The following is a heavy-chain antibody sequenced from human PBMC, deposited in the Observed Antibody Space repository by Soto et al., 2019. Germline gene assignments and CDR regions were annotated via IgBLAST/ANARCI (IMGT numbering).Heavy chain of an antibody. CDR3: GRILRHNYFPPDY. CDR1: GISLSNDRTG. CDR2: IFSNDEK. J-gene: IGHJ4*02. D-gene: IGHD3-10*01. V-gene: IGHV2-26*01. Sequence: SGPTLVNPTETLTLTCTVSGISLSNDRTGVSWIRQPPGKALEWLAHIFSNDEKSYSTSLKNRLTISKDTSRGQVVLIMTNRVPVDTGKYFCGRILRHNYFPPDYWCQGIQVTVSS.